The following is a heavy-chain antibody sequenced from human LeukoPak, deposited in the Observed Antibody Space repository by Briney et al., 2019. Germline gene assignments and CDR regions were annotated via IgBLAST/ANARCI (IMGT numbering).Heavy chain of an antibody. Sequence: ASVKVSCKASGYTFTGYYMHWVRQAPGQGLEWMGWINPNSGGTNYAQKYQGTVTVTRDTSISTAYMELGRLRSDDTAVYYCARGGSYYQYFQHWGQGTLVTVSS. CDR1: GYTFTGYY. CDR2: INPNSGGT. CDR3: ARGGSYYQYFQH. V-gene: IGHV1-2*02. J-gene: IGHJ1*01. D-gene: IGHD1-26*01.